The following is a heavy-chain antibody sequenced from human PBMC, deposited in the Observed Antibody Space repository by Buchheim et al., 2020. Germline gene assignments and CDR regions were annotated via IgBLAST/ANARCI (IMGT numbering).Heavy chain of an antibody. J-gene: IGHJ4*02. CDR1: GFTFSGYK. D-gene: IGHD6-13*01. CDR2: ISYDGSDQ. V-gene: IGHV3-30-3*01. CDR3: VRDGSSSTWPLDY. Sequence: QVQLVESGGRVVQPGRSLSLSCVASGFTFSGYKMHWVRQAPGKGLEWVAIISYDGSDQYYADSVRGRFTISRDNSKNILYLHLDSPRAEDTAMYYCVRDGSSSTWPLDYWGQGTL.